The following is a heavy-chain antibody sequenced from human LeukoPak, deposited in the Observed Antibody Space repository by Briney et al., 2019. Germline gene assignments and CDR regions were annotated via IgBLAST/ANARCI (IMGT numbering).Heavy chain of an antibody. CDR1: GFTFSSYA. D-gene: IGHD3-22*01. CDR2: ISGSGGST. V-gene: IGHV3-23*01. Sequence: GGSLRLSCAASGFTFSSYAMSWVRQAPGKGLEWVSAISGSGGSTYYADSVKGRFTISRDNSKNTLYLQMNSLRAEDTAVYYCAKAGDYYESSGYYPSFDYWGQGTLVTVSS. J-gene: IGHJ4*02. CDR3: AKAGDYYESSGYYPSFDY.